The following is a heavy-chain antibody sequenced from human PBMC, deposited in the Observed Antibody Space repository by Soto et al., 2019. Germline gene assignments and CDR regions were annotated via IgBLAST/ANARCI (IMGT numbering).Heavy chain of an antibody. CDR3: ARGVGSSWYDV. J-gene: IGHJ4*02. D-gene: IGHD6-13*01. CDR1: GYRFTDNY. CDR2: IDPKSGGT. Sequence: QVQLVQSGAEVREPGASVSVSCKASGYRFTDNYIHWVRQAPGQGLEWMGWIDPKSGGTIYAQNLQGRVTMTRDTSITTIYMEVKRLISDDTAVYYCARGVGSSWYDVWGQGTLVTVSS. V-gene: IGHV1-2*02.